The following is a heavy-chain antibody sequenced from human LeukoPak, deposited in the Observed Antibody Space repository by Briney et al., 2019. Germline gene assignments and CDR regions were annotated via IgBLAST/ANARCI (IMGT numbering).Heavy chain of an antibody. J-gene: IGHJ4*02. CDR2: IYYSGST. CDR3: ARSIGEMYYHDSSGYYYDY. D-gene: IGHD3-22*01. CDR1: GGSISSGDYY. V-gene: IGHV4-30-4*01. Sequence: SQTLSLTCTVSGGSISSGDYYWSWIRQPPGKGLEWIGYIYYSGSTYYNPSLKSRVTISVDTSKNQFSLKLSSVTAADTAVYYCARSIGEMYYHDSSGYYYDYWGQGTLVTVSS.